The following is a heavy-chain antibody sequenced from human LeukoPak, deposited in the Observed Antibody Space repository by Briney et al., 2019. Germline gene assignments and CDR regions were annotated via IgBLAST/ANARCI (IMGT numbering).Heavy chain of an antibody. D-gene: IGHD4-11*01. V-gene: IGHV3-21*01. CDR2: ISSSSSYI. Sequence: GGSLRLSCAASGFTFSSYSMNWVRQAPGKGLEWVSSISSSSSYIYYADSVKGRFTISRDNAKNSLYLQMNSLRAEDTAVYYCAREEGNDYSNFWGQGTLVTVSS. CDR1: GFTFSSYS. CDR3: AREEGNDYSNF. J-gene: IGHJ4*02.